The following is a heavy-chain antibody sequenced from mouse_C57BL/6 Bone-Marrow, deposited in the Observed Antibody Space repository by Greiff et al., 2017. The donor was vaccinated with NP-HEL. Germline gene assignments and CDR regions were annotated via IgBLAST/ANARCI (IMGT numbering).Heavy chain of an antibody. V-gene: IGHV5-4*03. Sequence: DVKLMESGGGLVKPGGSLKLSCAASGFTFSSYAMSWVRQTPEKRQEWVATISDGGCYTYYPDNVKGRFTISRDNAKNNLYLQMSHLKSEDTAMYYCTRRLTTVVAPRGYFDVWGTGTTVTVSS. CDR1: GFTFSSYA. J-gene: IGHJ1*03. CDR2: ISDGGCYT. D-gene: IGHD1-1*01. CDR3: TRRLTTVVAPRGYFDV.